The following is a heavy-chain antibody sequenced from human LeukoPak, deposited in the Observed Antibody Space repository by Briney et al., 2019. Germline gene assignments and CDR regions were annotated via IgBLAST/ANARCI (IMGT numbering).Heavy chain of an antibody. CDR2: ISYDGSNK. Sequence: GRSLRLSCAASGFTFSSYAMHWVRQAPGKGLEWVAVISYDGSNKYYADSVKGRFTISRDNSKNTLYLQMNSLRAEDTAVYYCARGADYYDSSGYRDAFDIWGQGTMVTVSS. D-gene: IGHD3-22*01. V-gene: IGHV3-30-3*01. CDR3: ARGADYYDSSGYRDAFDI. CDR1: GFTFSSYA. J-gene: IGHJ3*02.